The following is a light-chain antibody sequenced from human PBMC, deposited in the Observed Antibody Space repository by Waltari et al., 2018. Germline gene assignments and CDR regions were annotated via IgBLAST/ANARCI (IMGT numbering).Light chain of an antibody. CDR1: QSISSR. CDR3: QQNFITPRVT. J-gene: IGKJ4*01. CDR2: GAS. Sequence: DVQMTQSPSSLSASVGDTVTITCRASQSISSRLHWYQQKPGKAPNRLIYGASNLETGVSPRFTGSGRGTDFNLTISNLQHEDFATYYCQQNFITPRVTFGGGTKVEI. V-gene: IGKV1-39*01.